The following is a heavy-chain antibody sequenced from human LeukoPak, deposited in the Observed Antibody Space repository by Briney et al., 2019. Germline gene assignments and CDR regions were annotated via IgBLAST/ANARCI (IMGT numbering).Heavy chain of an antibody. CDR2: TYYRSKWYY. V-gene: IGHV6-1*01. J-gene: IGHJ6*02. Sequence: SQTLSLTFAISGDSVSSISVAWNWLRQSPSRGLEWLGRTYYRSKWYYEYAVSVKSRINISPDTFKNQFSVQLTSVTPEDTAVYYCSLARSEYHYGMDVWGQGTTVTVSS. CDR1: GDSVSSISVA. CDR3: SLARSEYHYGMDV.